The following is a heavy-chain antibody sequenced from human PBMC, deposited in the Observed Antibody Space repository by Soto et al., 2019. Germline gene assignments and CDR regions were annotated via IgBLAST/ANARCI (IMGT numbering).Heavy chain of an antibody. CDR2: ISHDESNK. CDR1: GFTFSTYG. J-gene: IGHJ4*02. V-gene: IGHV3-30*03. D-gene: IGHD3-10*01. CDR3: VRGTQSHYYSSGSLDY. Sequence: QVQLVESGGGVVQPGRSLRLSCAASGFTFSTYGMHWVRQAPGKGLEWVAVISHDESNKDYADSVKGRFTISRDNSKRTLYLQMNSLRAEDTAVFYCVRGTQSHYYSSGSLDYWGQGTMVTVSS.